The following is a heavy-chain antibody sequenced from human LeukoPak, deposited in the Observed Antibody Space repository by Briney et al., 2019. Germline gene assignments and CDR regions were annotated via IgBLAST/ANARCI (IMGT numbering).Heavy chain of an antibody. Sequence: GGSLRLSCAASGFSFSDYNFNWVRQVPGRGLDWVSYISNSATTTYYADSVKGRFSMSRDNVANSLYLQTNSLRAEDTAVYYCARGRMTSGGFDYWGQGTLVTVSS. CDR2: ISNSATTT. J-gene: IGHJ4*02. D-gene: IGHD6-19*01. CDR3: ARGRMTSGGFDY. CDR1: GFSFSDYN. V-gene: IGHV3-48*01.